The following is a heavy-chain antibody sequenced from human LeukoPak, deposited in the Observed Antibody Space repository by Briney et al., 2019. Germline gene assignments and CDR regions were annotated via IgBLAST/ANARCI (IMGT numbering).Heavy chain of an antibody. CDR3: AGREVVTAIRDAFDI. Sequence: SETLSLTCTVSGGSISSYYWSWIRQPPGKGLEWIGYIYYSGSTNYNPSLKSRVTISVDTSKNQFSLKLSPVTAADTAVYYCAGREVVTAIRDAFDIWGQGTMVTVSS. V-gene: IGHV4-59*01. CDR1: GGSISSYY. CDR2: IYYSGST. J-gene: IGHJ3*02. D-gene: IGHD2-21*02.